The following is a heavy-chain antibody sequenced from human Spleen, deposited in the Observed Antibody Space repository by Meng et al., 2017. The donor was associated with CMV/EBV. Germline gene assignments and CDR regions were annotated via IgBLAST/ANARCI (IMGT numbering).Heavy chain of an antibody. CDR1: GYPFNRFN. V-gene: IGHV1-18*01. CDR2: ISGFNDKT. CDR3: ARDRFGKTNPLGN. J-gene: IGHJ4*02. D-gene: IGHD3-16*01. Sequence: KASGYPFNRFNIHWVRQAPGQGLEWMGSISGFNDKTHYAQKVQDRVTMTIETSTTTAYMELRSLRFDDTAVYYCARDRFGKTNPLGNWGPGTLVTVSS.